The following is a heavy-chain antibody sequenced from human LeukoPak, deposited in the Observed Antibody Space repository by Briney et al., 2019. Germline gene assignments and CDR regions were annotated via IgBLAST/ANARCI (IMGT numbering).Heavy chain of an antibody. V-gene: IGHV3-23*01. D-gene: IGHD3-3*01. Sequence: GGPLRLSCAAPESTFSSYAMSWVRKAPGKGPEWVSGISGSGGRTYYADSVKGRSTISRDNSNNTLYLQMNSMRAEDTAVYYCAKDPDDFWSGYYGADAFDIWGQGTMVTVSS. CDR1: ESTFSSYA. J-gene: IGHJ3*02. CDR2: ISGSGGRT. CDR3: AKDPDDFWSGYYGADAFDI.